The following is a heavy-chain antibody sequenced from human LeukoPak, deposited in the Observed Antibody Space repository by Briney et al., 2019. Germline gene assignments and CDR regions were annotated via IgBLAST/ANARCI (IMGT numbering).Heavy chain of an antibody. J-gene: IGHJ3*02. V-gene: IGHV4-34*01. D-gene: IGHD2-21*02. CDR3: ASLAYCGGDCYLVDAFDI. CDR2: IYHSGST. CDR1: GGSFSGYY. Sequence: PSETLSLTCAVYGGSFSGYYWSWIRQPPGKGLEWIGSIYHSGSTYYNPSLKSRVTISVDTSKNLFSLKLSSVTAADTAVYYCASLAYCGGDCYLVDAFDIWGQGTMVTVSS.